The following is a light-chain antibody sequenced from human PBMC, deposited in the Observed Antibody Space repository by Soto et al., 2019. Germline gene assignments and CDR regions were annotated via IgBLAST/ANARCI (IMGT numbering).Light chain of an antibody. J-gene: IGKJ5*01. V-gene: IGKV3-20*01. Sequence: PGERATLSCRASQSVSSNSLAWYQQKPGQAPRLLISGASSRATAIPDRFSGSGSGTDFTLTISGLDPEDFAVYYCQQYDSSPITFGQGTRLEIK. CDR2: GAS. CDR3: QQYDSSPIT. CDR1: QSVSSNS.